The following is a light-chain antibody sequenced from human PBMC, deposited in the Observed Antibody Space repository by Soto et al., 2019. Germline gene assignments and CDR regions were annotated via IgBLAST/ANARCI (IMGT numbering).Light chain of an antibody. V-gene: IGKV4-1*01. Sequence: DIVMTQSPYSLAVSPGERATINCKSSQTVLYSSNSKNYLAWYQQKPGQPPKLLIYWASTRESGVPDRFSGSGSGTDFTLTISSLQSEDVAVYYCQQYYSIPWTFGQGTKVDI. J-gene: IGKJ1*01. CDR3: QQYYSIPWT. CDR1: QTVLYSSNSKNY. CDR2: WAS.